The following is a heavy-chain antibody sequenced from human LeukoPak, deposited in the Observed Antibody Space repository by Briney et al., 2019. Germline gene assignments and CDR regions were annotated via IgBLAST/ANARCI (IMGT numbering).Heavy chain of an antibody. Sequence: QTGGSLRLSCAASGFTFDDYAMHWVRQAPGKGLEWVSGISWNSGSIGYADSVKGRFTISRDNAKNSLYLQMNSLRAEDTALYYCAKDNGLTVPPRWGQGTLVTVSS. CDR1: GFTFDDYA. J-gene: IGHJ4*02. CDR3: AKDNGLTVPPR. CDR2: ISWNSGSI. D-gene: IGHD4-17*01. V-gene: IGHV3-9*01.